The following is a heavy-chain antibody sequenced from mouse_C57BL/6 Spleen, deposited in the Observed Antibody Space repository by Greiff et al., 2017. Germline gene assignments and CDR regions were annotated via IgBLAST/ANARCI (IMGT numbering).Heavy chain of an antibody. CDR3: ARQGDDGNYSYAMDY. CDR2: ISRGSSTI. D-gene: IGHD2-3*01. J-gene: IGHJ4*01. V-gene: IGHV5-17*01. CDR1: GFTFSDYG. Sequence: EVKLLESGGGLVKPGGSLKLSCAASGFTFSDYGMHWVRQAPEKGLEWVAYISRGSSTIYYADTVKGRFTISRDNAKNTLFLQMTSLRSEDTAMYYCARQGDDGNYSYAMDYWGQGTSVTVSS.